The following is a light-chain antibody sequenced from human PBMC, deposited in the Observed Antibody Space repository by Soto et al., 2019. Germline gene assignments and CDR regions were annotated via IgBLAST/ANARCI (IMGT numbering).Light chain of an antibody. V-gene: IGKV3-20*01. CDR3: QQYGISPRT. Sequence: EIVLTQSPGTLSLSPGERATLSCRASQSVSSYYLAWYQQKPGQAPRLLIYAASSRATGIPDRFSGGGSGTDFTLTISSLQSEDFAVYYCQQYGISPRTFGQGTKVDIK. CDR1: QSVSSYY. CDR2: AAS. J-gene: IGKJ1*01.